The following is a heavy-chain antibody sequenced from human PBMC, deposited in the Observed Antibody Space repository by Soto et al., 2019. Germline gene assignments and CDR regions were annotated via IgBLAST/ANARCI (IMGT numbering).Heavy chain of an antibody. D-gene: IGHD6-19*01. CDR2: ISYDGSNK. CDR1: GFSFSSYG. V-gene: IGHV3-30*03. J-gene: IGHJ4*02. CDR3: VAGQYFFDY. Sequence: GGSMRLSCAASGFSFSSYGMQWVRQAPGKGLEWVAVISYDGSNKYYADSVKDRFTISRDNSKKTLYLQMNSLRADDTAVYYCVAGQYFFDYCGQGTLVTVSS.